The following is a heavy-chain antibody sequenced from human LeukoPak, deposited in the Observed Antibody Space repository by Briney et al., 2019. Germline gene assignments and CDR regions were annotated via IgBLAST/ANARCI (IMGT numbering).Heavy chain of an antibody. J-gene: IGHJ4*02. Sequence: SETLSLTCTVSGGSISGYYWSWIRQPPGKGLEWIGYIYSSGSTNSNPSLKSRATISVDSSKNQFSLKLTSVTAADTAVYYCARRFDTSGWVDYWGQGTLVTVSS. CDR3: ARRFDTSGWVDY. V-gene: IGHV4-59*08. CDR2: IYSSGST. D-gene: IGHD6-19*01. CDR1: GGSISGYY.